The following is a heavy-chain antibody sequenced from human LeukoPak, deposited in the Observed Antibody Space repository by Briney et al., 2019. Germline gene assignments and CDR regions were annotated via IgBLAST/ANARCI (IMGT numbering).Heavy chain of an antibody. CDR1: GFTFSSYSMN. CDR2: IYYSGST. J-gene: IGHJ4*02. D-gene: IGHD3-10*01. Sequence: GSLRLSCAASGFTFSSYSMNWVRQPPGKGLEWIGSIYYSGSTYYNPSLKSRVTISVDTSKNQFSLKLSSVTAADTAVYYCARHIWFGASYSDYWGQGTLVTVSS. CDR3: ARHIWFGASYSDY. V-gene: IGHV4-39*01.